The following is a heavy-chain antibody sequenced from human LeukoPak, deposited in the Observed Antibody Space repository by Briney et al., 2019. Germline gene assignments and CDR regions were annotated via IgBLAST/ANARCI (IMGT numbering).Heavy chain of an antibody. D-gene: IGHD3-10*01. J-gene: IGHJ5*02. CDR2: IYYSGST. CDR1: GGSISSYY. V-gene: IGHV4-59*01. Sequence: PSETLSLTCTVSGGSISSYYWSWIRQPPGKGLEWIGYIYYSGSTNYNPSLKSRVTISVDTSKNQFSLKLSSVTAEDTAVYYCARAPMVRGVRLHNWFDPWGQGTLVTVSS. CDR3: ARAPMVRGVRLHNWFDP.